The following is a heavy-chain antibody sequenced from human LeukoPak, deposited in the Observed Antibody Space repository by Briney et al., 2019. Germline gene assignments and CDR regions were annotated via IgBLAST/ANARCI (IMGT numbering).Heavy chain of an antibody. CDR1: GFTFSSYS. V-gene: IGHV3-21*01. CDR2: ISSSSSYI. CDR3: AKDRSWGMNSAEY. Sequence: GGSLRLSCAASGFTFSSYSMNWVRQAPGKGLEWVSSISSSSSYIYYADSVKGRFTISRDNAKNSLYLQMNSLRPEDTAVYFCAKDRSWGMNSAEYWGQGTLVTVSS. J-gene: IGHJ4*02. D-gene: IGHD7-27*01.